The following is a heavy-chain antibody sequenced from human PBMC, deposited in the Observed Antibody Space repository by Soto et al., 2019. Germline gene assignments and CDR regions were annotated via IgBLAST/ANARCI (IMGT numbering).Heavy chain of an antibody. V-gene: IGHV3-21*01. CDR3: ARDDCTNGVCYDSHYYYGMDV. CDR1: GFTFVRYS. D-gene: IGHD2-8*01. J-gene: IGHJ6*02. Sequence: WGSLRLSCAASGFTFVRYSMNFFRQPAFKWLEWVSSISSSSSYIYYADSVKGRFTISRDNAKNSLYLQMNSLRAEDTAVYYCARDDCTNGVCYDSHYYYGMDVWGQGTTVTV. CDR2: ISSSSSYI.